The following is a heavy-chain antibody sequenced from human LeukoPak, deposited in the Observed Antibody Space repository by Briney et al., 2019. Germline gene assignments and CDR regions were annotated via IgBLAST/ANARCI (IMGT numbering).Heavy chain of an antibody. Sequence: ASVKVSCKTSGYRFTGYYLHWVRQAPGQGLEWMGWINPNSGGTNYAQKFQGRVTMTRDTSISTAYMELRRLRYDDTAVHYCARGLRAGALDIWGQGTMVTVSS. D-gene: IGHD2-2*01. V-gene: IGHV1-2*02. CDR3: ARGLRAGALDI. J-gene: IGHJ3*02. CDR2: INPNSGGT. CDR1: GYRFTGYY.